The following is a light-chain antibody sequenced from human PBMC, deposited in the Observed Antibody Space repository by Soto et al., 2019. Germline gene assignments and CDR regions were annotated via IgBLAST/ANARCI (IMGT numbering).Light chain of an antibody. CDR2: EVS. CDR3: SSYAGNKKYV. CDR1: SSDIGAYKF. V-gene: IGLV2-8*01. Sequence: QSVLTQPPSASGSPGQSVTISCTGTSSDIGAYKFVSWYQQHPGQAPKLILYEVSQRPSGVPDRFSGSKSDNTASLTVSGLQADDEADYYCSSYAGNKKYVFGSGTKVTVL. J-gene: IGLJ1*01.